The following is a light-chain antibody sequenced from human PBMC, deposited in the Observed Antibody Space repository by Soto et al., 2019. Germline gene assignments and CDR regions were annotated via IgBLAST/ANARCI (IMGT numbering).Light chain of an antibody. CDR3: SSYAGSNKV. CDR2: EVN. V-gene: IGLV2-8*01. J-gene: IGLJ3*02. Sequence: QSALTQPPSASGSPGQSVALSCTGTSSDVGGYNYVSWYQHHPGKAPKLMIYEVNKRPSGVPDRFSGSKSGNTASLTVSGLQAEDEGDYYCSSYAGSNKVFGGGTKVTVL. CDR1: SSDVGGYNY.